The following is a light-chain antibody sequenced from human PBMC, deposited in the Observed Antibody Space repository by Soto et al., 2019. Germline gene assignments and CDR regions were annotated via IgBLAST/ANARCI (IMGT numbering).Light chain of an antibody. CDR3: QQRVDWPAT. CDR1: QSVNTY. Sequence: EIVLTQSPATLSLSPGERATLSCRASQSVNTYLAWYQQRPGQAPRLLIYDASNRPTGIPGRFSGSGSGTDFTLTISSLAPEDFAVYYWQQRVDWPATFGQGTKLEIE. CDR2: DAS. J-gene: IGKJ2*01. V-gene: IGKV3-11*01.